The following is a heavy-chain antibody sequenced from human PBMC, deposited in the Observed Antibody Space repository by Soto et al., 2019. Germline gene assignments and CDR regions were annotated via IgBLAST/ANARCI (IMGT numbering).Heavy chain of an antibody. D-gene: IGHD2-2*01. CDR2: IYYSGST. CDR1: GGSISSSSYY. V-gene: IGHV4-39*07. J-gene: IGHJ5*02. CDR3: ARGEAQSSFRYNWFDP. Sequence: PSETLSLTCTVSGGSISSSSYYWDWIRQPPGKGLEWIGSIYYSGSTYYNPSLKSRVTIAIDTSMNQFSLKLASVTAADTAVYYCARGEAQSSFRYNWFDPWGQGTLVTVSS.